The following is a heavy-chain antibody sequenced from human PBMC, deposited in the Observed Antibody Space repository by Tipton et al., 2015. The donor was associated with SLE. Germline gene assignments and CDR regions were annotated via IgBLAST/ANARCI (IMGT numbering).Heavy chain of an antibody. V-gene: IGHV4-38-2*02. CDR3: ARDGDAIVGTSGAFDI. CDR2: IYHSGNT. J-gene: IGHJ3*02. D-gene: IGHD2-15*01. Sequence: TLSLTCTVSGYSISNNYYWGWIRQPPGKGLTWIGNIYHSGNTHYSPPLRSRVTISIDTSKNQFSLGLTSVTAADTAVYYCARDGDAIVGTSGAFDIWGQGTMVTVSA. CDR1: GYSISNNYY.